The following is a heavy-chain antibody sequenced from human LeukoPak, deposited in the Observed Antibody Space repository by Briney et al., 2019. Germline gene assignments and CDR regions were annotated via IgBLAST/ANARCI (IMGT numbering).Heavy chain of an antibody. D-gene: IGHD6-19*01. V-gene: IGHV1-8*01. CDR3: ARGRSRQWLVKSNNWFDP. CDR2: MNPNSGNT. CDR1: GYTFTSYD. Sequence: ASVKVSCKASGYTFTSYDINWVRQATGQGLEWMGWMNPNSGNTGYAQKFQGRVTMTRNTSISTAYMELSSLRPEDTAVYYCARGRSRQWLVKSNNWFDPWGQGTLVTVSS. J-gene: IGHJ5*02.